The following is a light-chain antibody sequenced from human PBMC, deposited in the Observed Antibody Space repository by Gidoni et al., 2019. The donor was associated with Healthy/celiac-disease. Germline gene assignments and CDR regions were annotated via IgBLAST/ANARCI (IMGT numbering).Light chain of an antibody. CDR2: QDS. V-gene: IGLV3-1*01. Sequence: SYELTQPPSLSVSPGQTASITCSGDTLGDKYACWYQQKPGQSPVLVIYQDSKRPSGIPERFSGSNSGNTATLTISGTQAMDEADYYCQAWDSSTYNYVFGTGTKVTVL. CDR1: TLGDKY. CDR3: QAWDSSTYNYV. J-gene: IGLJ1*01.